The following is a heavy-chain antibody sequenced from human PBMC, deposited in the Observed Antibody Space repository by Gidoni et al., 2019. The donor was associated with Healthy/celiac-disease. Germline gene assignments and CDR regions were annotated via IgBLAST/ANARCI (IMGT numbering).Heavy chain of an antibody. V-gene: IGHV3-23*01. J-gene: IGHJ4*02. D-gene: IGHD2-2*02. Sequence: EVQRLESGGGLVQPGGSLRLSCAASGLTVSSYAMRWVRQAPGTGLEWVSAISGSGGSTYSSDSVKGRFTISRDNSKNTLYLQMTSLRAEDTAVYYCAKRDKPAAIWRSWAAAVIPFAYWGQGTLVTVSS. CDR1: GLTVSSYA. CDR2: ISGSGGST. CDR3: AKRDKPAAIWRSWAAAVIPFAY.